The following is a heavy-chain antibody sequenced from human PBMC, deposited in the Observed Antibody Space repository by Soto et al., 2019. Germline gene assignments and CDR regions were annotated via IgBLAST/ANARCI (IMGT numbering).Heavy chain of an antibody. V-gene: IGHV4-59*01. CDR2: IYYSGST. J-gene: IGHJ6*02. Sequence: PSETLSLTCTVSGGSISSYYWSWIRQPPGKGLEWIGYIYYSGSTNYNPSLKSRVTISVDTSKNQFSLKLSSVTAADTAVYYCARAVRGSYYSPCYYGMDVWGQGTTVTVSS. CDR1: GGSISSYY. CDR3: ARAVRGSYYSPCYYGMDV. D-gene: IGHD1-26*01.